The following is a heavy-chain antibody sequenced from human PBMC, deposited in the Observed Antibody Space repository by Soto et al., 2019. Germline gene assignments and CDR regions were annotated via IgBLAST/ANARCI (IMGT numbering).Heavy chain of an antibody. V-gene: IGHV3-30-3*01. CDR1: GFTFSSYA. CDR2: ISYDGSNK. CDR3: ARDHRAYCGGDCSYYFDY. J-gene: IGHJ4*02. Sequence: QVQLVESGGGVVQPGRSLRLPCAASGFTFSSYAMHWVRQAPGKGLEWVAVISYDGSNKYYADSVKGRFTISRDNSKNTLYLQMNSLRAEDTAVYYCARDHRAYCGGDCSYYFDYWGQGTLVTVSS. D-gene: IGHD2-21*02.